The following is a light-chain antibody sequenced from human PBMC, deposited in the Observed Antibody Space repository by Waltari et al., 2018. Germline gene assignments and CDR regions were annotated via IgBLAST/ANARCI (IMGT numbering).Light chain of an antibody. V-gene: IGLV2-14*01. Sequence: QSALTQPASVSGPPGQSITISCTGSRSDIGGYNYVSWYQQYPDKAPKLIIYEVGVRPSGISTRCSGSKSGNTASLTISGLQAADEAHYYCSSFTRSNIVIFGGGTRLTVL. CDR2: EVG. CDR1: RSDIGGYNY. CDR3: SSFTRSNIVI. J-gene: IGLJ2*01.